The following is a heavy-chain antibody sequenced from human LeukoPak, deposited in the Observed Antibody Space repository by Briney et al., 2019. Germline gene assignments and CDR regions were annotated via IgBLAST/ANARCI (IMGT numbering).Heavy chain of an antibody. CDR3: ARDYADYVGYFFFDY. V-gene: IGHV3-23*01. CDR2: ISGGGETT. CDR1: GFTFNNYA. Sequence: TGGSLRLSCAASGFTFNNYAMNWVRKAPGKGLDWVSSISGGGETTYYADSAKGRFTISRDNSQNTLYLQMNSLRVEDTAVYYCARDYADYVGYFFFDYWGQGTLVTVSS. D-gene: IGHD4-17*01. J-gene: IGHJ4*02.